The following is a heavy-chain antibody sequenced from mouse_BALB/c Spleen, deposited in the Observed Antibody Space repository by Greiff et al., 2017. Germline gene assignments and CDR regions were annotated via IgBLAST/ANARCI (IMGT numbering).Heavy chain of an antibody. CDR1: GYSITSDYA. CDR3: ARGDYGYEGFAY. V-gene: IGHV3-2*02. Sequence: EVKLQESGPDLVKPSQSLSLTCTVTGYSITSDYAWNWIRQFPGNKLEWMGYISYSGSTSYNPSLKSRISITRDTSKNQFFLQLNSVTTEDTATYYCARGDYGYEGFAYWGQGTLVTVSA. CDR2: ISYSGST. D-gene: IGHD1-2*01. J-gene: IGHJ3*01.